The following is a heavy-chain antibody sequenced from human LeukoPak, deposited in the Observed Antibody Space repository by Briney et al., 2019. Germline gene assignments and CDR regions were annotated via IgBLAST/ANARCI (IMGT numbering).Heavy chain of an antibody. V-gene: IGHV4-39*07. CDR1: GGSISSSSYY. D-gene: IGHD6-19*01. J-gene: IGHJ4*02. Sequence: SETLSLTCTVSGGSISSSSYYWGWIRQPPGKGLEWIGSIYYSGSTYYNPSLKSRVTISVDTSKNQFSLKLSSVTAADTAVYYCARDQNVGQWPGSFFDYWGQGTLVTVSS. CDR3: ARDQNVGQWPGSFFDY. CDR2: IYYSGST.